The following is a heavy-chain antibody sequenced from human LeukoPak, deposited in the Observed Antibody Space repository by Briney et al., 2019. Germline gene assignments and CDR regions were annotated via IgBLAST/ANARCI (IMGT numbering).Heavy chain of an antibody. V-gene: IGHV4-59*01. CDR3: ARHNWDYIAFDI. D-gene: IGHD1-7*01. Sequence: SETLSLTCTVSGGSISSYYWSWLRQPTGRGLEWIGYIYYSGSTNYNPSLKSRVSISVDTSKNQFSLKLSSVTAADTAVYYCARHNWDYIAFDIWGQGTVVTVSS. CDR1: GGSISSYY. CDR2: IYYSGST. J-gene: IGHJ3*02.